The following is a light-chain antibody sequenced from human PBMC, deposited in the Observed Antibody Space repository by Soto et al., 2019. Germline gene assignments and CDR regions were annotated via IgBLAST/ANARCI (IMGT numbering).Light chain of an antibody. J-gene: IGKJ1*01. CDR1: QTIGSSH. CDR3: QQYGGSPRT. CDR2: AAS. V-gene: IGKV3-20*01. Sequence: IVLTHSPCTLSFSREHRATLSSTDSQTIGSSHLAWYQQKPGQAPRVLIFAASSRATGIPDRFSGSGSGTDFTLTISRLEPEDFAVYYCQQYGGSPRTFGQGTKVDIK.